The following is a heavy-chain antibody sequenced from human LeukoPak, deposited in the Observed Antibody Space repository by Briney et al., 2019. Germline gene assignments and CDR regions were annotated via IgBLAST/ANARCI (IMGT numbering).Heavy chain of an antibody. D-gene: IGHD6-19*01. CDR2: IYRSGGT. Sequence: PSETLSLTCAVSGYSISSGYYWGWIRQPPGKGLEWIGSIYRSGGTYYNPSLKSRITISVDTSKNQFSLKLSSVTAADTAVYYCARGRAVAGSGGNWGQGTLVTVSS. CDR1: GYSISSGYY. CDR3: ARGRAVAGSGGN. J-gene: IGHJ4*02. V-gene: IGHV4-38-2*01.